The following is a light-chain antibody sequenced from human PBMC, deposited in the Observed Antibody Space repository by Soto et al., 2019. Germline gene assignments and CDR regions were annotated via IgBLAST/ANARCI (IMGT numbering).Light chain of an antibody. CDR3: QQTYSIPQT. V-gene: IGKV1-39*01. J-gene: IGKJ2*01. CDR2: AAS. Sequence: DIQMTQSPSTLSASVGDRVTITCRASQSISSWLAWYQQKPGKAPKLLIYAASSLQSGVPSRFSGGGSGTYFTLTISSLQPEDFATYYCQQTYSIPQTFGQGTKVDIK. CDR1: QSISSW.